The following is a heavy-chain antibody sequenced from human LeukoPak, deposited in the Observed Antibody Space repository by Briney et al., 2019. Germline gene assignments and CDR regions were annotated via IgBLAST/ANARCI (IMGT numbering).Heavy chain of an antibody. J-gene: IGHJ5*02. V-gene: IGHV4-59*02. CDR3: ARGGRSASNWFDP. Sequence: PSETLSLTCTVSGGSVSSYYWNWIRQPPGGGLEWIGYIYYSGSTNYNPSLKSRVTISVDTSKNQFSLKLSSVTAADTAVYYCARGGRSASNWFDPWGQGTLVTVSS. CDR1: GGSVSSYY. CDR2: IYYSGST. D-gene: IGHD1-14*01.